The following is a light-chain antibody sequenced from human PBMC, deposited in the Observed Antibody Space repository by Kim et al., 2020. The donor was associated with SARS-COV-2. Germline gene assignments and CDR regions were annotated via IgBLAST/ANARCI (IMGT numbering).Light chain of an antibody. CDR2: GAS. CDR1: QSISSSY. CDR3: QQYSISPLT. V-gene: IGKV3-20*01. J-gene: IGKJ4*01. Sequence: EIVLTQSPGTLSLSPGERATLSCRASQSISSSYLAWYQQKPGQAPRLLIYGASSRATGIPDRFSGSGSGTDCTLTISRLEPEDFAVYYCQQYSISPLTFGRGTKVDIK.